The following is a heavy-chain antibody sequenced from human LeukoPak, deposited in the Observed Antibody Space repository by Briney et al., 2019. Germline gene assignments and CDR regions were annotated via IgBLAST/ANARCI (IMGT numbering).Heavy chain of an antibody. D-gene: IGHD3-10*01. Sequence: SETLSLTCTVSGGSISSSSYYWGWIRQPPGKGLEWTGSIYYSGSTYYNPSLKSRVTISVDTSKNQFSLKLSSVTAADTAVYYCARHNYYGSGSYYSYNYYYYYMDVWGKGTTVTVSS. CDR1: GGSISSSSYY. J-gene: IGHJ6*03. CDR3: ARHNYYGSGSYYSYNYYYYYMDV. CDR2: IYYSGST. V-gene: IGHV4-39*07.